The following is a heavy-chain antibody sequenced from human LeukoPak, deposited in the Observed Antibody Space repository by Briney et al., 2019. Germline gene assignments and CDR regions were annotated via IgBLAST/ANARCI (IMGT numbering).Heavy chain of an antibody. V-gene: IGHV5-51*01. CDR2: IYPDDSDT. CDR3: ARPQYEYLDYSFDY. D-gene: IGHD4-11*01. CDR1: GYKFTSYW. J-gene: IGHJ4*02. Sequence: GESLKISCKASGYKFTSYWIGWVRQMPGKGPEWMGIIYPDDSDTKYSPSFQGQVTISADKSINTAYLQWSSLKASDTAMYFCARPQYEYLDYSFDYWGQGTLVTVSS.